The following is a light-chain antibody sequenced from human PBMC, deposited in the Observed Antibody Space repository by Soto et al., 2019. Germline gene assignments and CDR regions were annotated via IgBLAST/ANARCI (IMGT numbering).Light chain of an antibody. V-gene: IGKV1-5*03. CDR1: QSITRW. J-gene: IGKJ1*01. CDR3: QHYNRYSEA. CDR2: KAS. Sequence: DIQMTQAPSTLSASVGVRFTITCRASQSITRWLAWYQQKPATXPKXXIYKASSLENGVPSRFSGSGSGTEATINISSLQPDDGETYYCQHYNRYSEAFGQGTKVDIK.